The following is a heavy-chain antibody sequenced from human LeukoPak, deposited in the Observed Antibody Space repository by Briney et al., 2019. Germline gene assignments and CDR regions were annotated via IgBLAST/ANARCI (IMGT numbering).Heavy chain of an antibody. J-gene: IGHJ5*02. CDR2: IYTGDSDT. V-gene: IGHV5-51*01. CDR1: GYSFTSYW. Sequence: GESLKISCKGSGYSFTSYWIGWVRQMPGKGLEWMGIIYTGDSDTRYSTSFQGQVTISADKSISTAYLQWSSLKASDTAMYYCARDGSSGYYPPPHPFDPWGQGTLVTVSS. CDR3: ARDGSSGYYPPPHPFDP. D-gene: IGHD3-22*01.